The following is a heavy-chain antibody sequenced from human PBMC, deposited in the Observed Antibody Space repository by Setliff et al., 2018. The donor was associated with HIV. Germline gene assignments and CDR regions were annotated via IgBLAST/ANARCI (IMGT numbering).Heavy chain of an antibody. CDR1: GGSISSYY. CDR3: ARGPFITMVRGVISYYFDY. J-gene: IGHJ4*01. D-gene: IGHD3-10*01. Sequence: LSLTCTVSGGSISSYYWSWIRQPPGKGLEWIGYIYYSGSTNYNPSLKSRVTISVDTSKNRFSLKLSSVTAADTAVYYCARGPFITMVRGVISYYFDYWGHGTLVTVSS. V-gene: IGHV4-59*01. CDR2: IYYSGST.